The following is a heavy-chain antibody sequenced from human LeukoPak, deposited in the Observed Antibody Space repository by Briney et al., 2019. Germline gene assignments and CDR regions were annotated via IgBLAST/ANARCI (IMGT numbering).Heavy chain of an antibody. CDR2: ISGSGGST. J-gene: IGHJ4*02. CDR3: AKIFGGSGSYPLNFDY. V-gene: IGHV3-23*01. D-gene: IGHD3-10*01. CDR1: GFTFSSYG. Sequence: GTLRLSCAASGFTFSSYGMNWVRQAPGKGLEWVSSISGSGGSTYYADSVKGRFTISRDNSRNTLYLQMNSVRAEDTAVYYCAKIFGGSGSYPLNFDYWGQGTLVTVSS.